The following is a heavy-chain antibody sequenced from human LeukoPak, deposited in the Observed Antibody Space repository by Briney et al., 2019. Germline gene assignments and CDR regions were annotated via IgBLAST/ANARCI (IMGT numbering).Heavy chain of an antibody. Sequence: ASVKVSCKASGGTFSSYAFSWVRQAPGQGLECMGGIIPIFGTANYAQKFQGRVTITADESTSTAYMELSSLRSEGTAVYYCAREPLSLGARGAIDYWGQGTLVTVSS. J-gene: IGHJ4*02. CDR3: AREPLSLGARGAIDY. V-gene: IGHV1-69*13. D-gene: IGHD3-10*01. CDR1: GGTFSSYA. CDR2: IIPIFGTA.